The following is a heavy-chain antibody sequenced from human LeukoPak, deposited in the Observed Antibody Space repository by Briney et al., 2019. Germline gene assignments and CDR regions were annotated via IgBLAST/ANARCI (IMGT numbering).Heavy chain of an antibody. J-gene: IGHJ4*02. CDR1: GGSISSHY. D-gene: IGHD3-3*01. Sequence: SETLSLTCTVSGGSISSHYWSWIRQPPGRGLEWIGYIYYSGSTNYNPSLKSRVTISVDTSKNQFSLKLSSVTAADTAVYYCARKWSGIRHDCWGQGTLVTVSS. CDR2: IYYSGST. CDR3: ARKWSGIRHDC. V-gene: IGHV4-59*11.